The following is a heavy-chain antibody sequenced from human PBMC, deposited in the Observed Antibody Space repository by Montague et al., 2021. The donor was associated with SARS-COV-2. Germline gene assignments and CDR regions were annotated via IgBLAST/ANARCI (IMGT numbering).Heavy chain of an antibody. V-gene: IGHV4-61*02. D-gene: IGHD3-9*01. CDR3: ARGVLRYFDWTSPFDY. J-gene: IGHJ4*02. CDR2: IYTSGST. CDR1: GGSISSGSYY. Sequence: TLSLTCTVSGGSISSGSYYWSWIRQPAGEGLEWIGRIYTSGSTNYNPSLKSRVTISVDTSKNQFSLKLSSVTAADTAVYYCARGVLRYFDWTSPFDYWGQGTLVTVSS.